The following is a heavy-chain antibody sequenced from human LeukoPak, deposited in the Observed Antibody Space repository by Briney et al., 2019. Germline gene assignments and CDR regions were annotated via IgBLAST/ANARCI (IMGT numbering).Heavy chain of an antibody. Sequence: GGSLRLSCTVSGFTLSSYEMSWIRQAPGKGLEWVAVISYDGSNKYYADSVKGRFTISRDNAKNTLYLKMNSLRDEDTAVYYCARNNWGIDYWGQGTLVTVSS. J-gene: IGHJ4*02. CDR1: GFTLSSYE. CDR2: ISYDGSNK. D-gene: IGHD7-27*01. V-gene: IGHV3-30*03. CDR3: ARNNWGIDY.